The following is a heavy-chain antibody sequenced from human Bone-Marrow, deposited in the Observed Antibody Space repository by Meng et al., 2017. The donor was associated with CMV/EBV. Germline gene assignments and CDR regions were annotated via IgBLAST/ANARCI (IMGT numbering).Heavy chain of an antibody. CDR1: GFTCSGDT. J-gene: IGHJ4*02. CDR2: SSSDGSGI. CDR3: AKAVVGFPYYLEY. D-gene: IGHD2-15*01. V-gene: IGHV3-23*01. Sequence: ASGFTCSGDTMTWFGQAAGKGLEWVSASSSDGSGIYYADSVKGRFSISRDNSKTTLYLLLNSLRVDDTAEYYCAKAVVGFPYYLEYWGQETLVTVSS.